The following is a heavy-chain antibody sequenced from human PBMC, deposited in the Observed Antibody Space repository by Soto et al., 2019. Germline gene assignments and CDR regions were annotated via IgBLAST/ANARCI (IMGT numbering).Heavy chain of an antibody. CDR1: GFTFSTYA. Sequence: GGSLRLSCAASGFTFSTYAMSWVRQAPGKGLEWVSLISGSGISTYYADSVKGRFTISRDNAKNTLFLQMNSLRADDTAEYYCAKDYALSSRSYYYYGMDAWGQGTTVTVSS. CDR3: AKDYALSSRSYYYYGMDA. CDR2: ISGSGIST. J-gene: IGHJ6*02. V-gene: IGHV3-23*01. D-gene: IGHD2-2*01.